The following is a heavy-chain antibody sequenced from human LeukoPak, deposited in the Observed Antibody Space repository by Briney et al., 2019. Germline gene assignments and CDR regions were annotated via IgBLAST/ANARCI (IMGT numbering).Heavy chain of an antibody. Sequence: PSETLSLTCTVSGGSISSYYWSWIRQPPGKGLEWIGYIYYSGSTNYNPSLKSRVTMSVDTSKNQFSLKLSSVTAADTAVYYCARDYDGDFWSGYVFDYWGQGTLVTVSS. J-gene: IGHJ4*02. V-gene: IGHV4-59*12. CDR3: ARDYDGDFWSGYVFDY. D-gene: IGHD3-3*01. CDR2: IYYSGST. CDR1: GGSISSYY.